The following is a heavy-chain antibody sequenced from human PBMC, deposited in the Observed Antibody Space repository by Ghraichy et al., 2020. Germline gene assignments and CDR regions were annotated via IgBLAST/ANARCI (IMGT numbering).Heavy chain of an antibody. V-gene: IGHV3-23*01. J-gene: IGHJ4*02. D-gene: IGHD6-13*01. CDR3: AKGTTSWYYPQFDD. Sequence: GESLNISCAASGFPFSTYAMTWVRQAPGKGLEWVSIISDSGGSTYYSDSVKGRFTISRDNAKTTLSLQMDSLGAEDTAVYYCAKGTTSWYYPQFDDWGQGTLVTVSS. CDR1: GFPFSTYA. CDR2: ISDSGGST.